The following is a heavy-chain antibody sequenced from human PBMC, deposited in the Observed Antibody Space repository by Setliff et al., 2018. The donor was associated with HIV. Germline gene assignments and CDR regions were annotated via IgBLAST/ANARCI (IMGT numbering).Heavy chain of an antibody. J-gene: IGHJ5*02. D-gene: IGHD1-26*01. V-gene: IGHV3-7*03. CDR1: GFSFSNYW. CDR3: ANLWEMGA. Sequence: GGSLRLSCAASGFSFSNYWMDWVRQAPGKGLEWVATIKQDGSEIYHVDSVKGRFTISRDNARTSLYLEMSSLRAEDTAVYLCANLWEMGAWGQGTRVTVSS. CDR2: IKQDGSEI.